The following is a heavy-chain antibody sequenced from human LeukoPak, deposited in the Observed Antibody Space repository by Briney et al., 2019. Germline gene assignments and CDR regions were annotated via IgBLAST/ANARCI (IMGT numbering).Heavy chain of an antibody. CDR2: IYYSGTT. J-gene: IGHJ1*01. V-gene: IGHV4-59*08. CDR3: ARHGGYSSPYLH. Sequence: ASETLSLTCTVSGGSISNYYWSWIRQPPGKELECMGYIYYSGTTNYNPSLKSRVTISVDTSKNQFSLKLSSVTAADTAVYYCARHGGYSSPYLHWGQGTLVTVSS. D-gene: IGHD6-13*01. CDR1: GGSISNYY.